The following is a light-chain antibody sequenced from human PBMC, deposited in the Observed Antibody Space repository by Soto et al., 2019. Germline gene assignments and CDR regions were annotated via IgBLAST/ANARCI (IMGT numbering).Light chain of an antibody. Sequence: EIVLTQSPATLSLSPGERGTLSCRASQSVSSYLAWYQQKPGQAPRLLIYDASNRATGIPARFSGSGSGTDFTLTISSLEPEDFAVYYCQQRSNWPPVFGQGTKLEIK. J-gene: IGKJ2*01. CDR2: DAS. CDR1: QSVSSY. CDR3: QQRSNWPPV. V-gene: IGKV3-11*01.